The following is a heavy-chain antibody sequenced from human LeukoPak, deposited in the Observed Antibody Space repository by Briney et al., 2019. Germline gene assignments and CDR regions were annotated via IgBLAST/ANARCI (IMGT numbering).Heavy chain of an antibody. V-gene: IGHV3-33*01. J-gene: IGHJ4*02. CDR3: ARDSEMATTFLDY. CDR2: IWYDGSNK. CDR1: GFTFSSYG. Sequence: PGGSLRLSCAASGFTFSSYGMHWVRQAPGKGLEWVAVIWYDGSNKYYADSVKGRFTISRDSSKNTLYLQMNSLRAEDTAVYYCARDSEMATTFLDYWGQGTLVTVSS. D-gene: IGHD5-24*01.